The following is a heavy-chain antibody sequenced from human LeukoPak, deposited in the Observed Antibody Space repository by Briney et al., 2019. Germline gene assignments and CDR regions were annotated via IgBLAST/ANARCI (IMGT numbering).Heavy chain of an antibody. CDR2: IYYSGST. D-gene: IGHD6-25*01. V-gene: IGHV4-59*08. CDR1: GGSISSYY. J-gene: IGHJ4*02. Sequence: SETLSLTCTVSGGSISSYYRSWIRQPPGKGLEWIGYIYYSGSTNYNPSLNSRVTISVDTSKNQFSLRLSSVTAADTAIYYCARAASGRFDYWGQGTLVTVSS. CDR3: ARAASGRFDY.